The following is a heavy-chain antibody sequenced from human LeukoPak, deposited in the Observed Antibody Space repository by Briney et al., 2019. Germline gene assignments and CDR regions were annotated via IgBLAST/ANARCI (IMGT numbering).Heavy chain of an antibody. CDR3: ARLYSGSYYSFDY. CDR2: IYYSGST. CDR1: GGSISSYY. J-gene: IGHJ4*02. Sequence: SETLSLTCTVSGGSISSYYWSWIRQPPGKGLEWIGYIYYSGSTNYNPSLKSRVTISVDTSKNQFSLKLSSVTAADTAVYYCARLYSGSYYSFDYWGQGTLVTVSS. D-gene: IGHD1-26*01. V-gene: IGHV4-59*01.